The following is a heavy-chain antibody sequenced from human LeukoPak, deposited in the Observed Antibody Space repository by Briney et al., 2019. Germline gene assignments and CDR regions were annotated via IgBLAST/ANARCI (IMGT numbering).Heavy chain of an antibody. CDR3: ARENWGLATTGEEAFDI. CDR2: IFSSGSA. Sequence: SETLSLTCIVSGVSISRSTDYWVWIRQSPVKGLEWIGSIFSSGSAYYNPSLKSRVTISVATSKNQFSLRLASVTAADTAVYYCARENWGLATTGEEAFDIWGQGTMVTVSS. D-gene: IGHD1-1*01. J-gene: IGHJ3*02. CDR1: GVSISRSTDY. V-gene: IGHV4-39*07.